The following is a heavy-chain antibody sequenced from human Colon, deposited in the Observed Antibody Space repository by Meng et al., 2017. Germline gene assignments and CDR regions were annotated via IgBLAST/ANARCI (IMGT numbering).Heavy chain of an antibody. V-gene: IGHV4-61*01. CDR1: GGSVSSGSYY. CDR3: ARGMTNGITFGGVIVN. Sequence: GQLQGSGPGLVRPSGTLSLTCTVSGGSVSSGSYYWSWIRQPPGKGLEWIGYIYYSGSTNYNPSLKSRVTISVDTSKNQFSLKLSSVTAADTAVYYCARGMTNGITFGGVIVNWGQGTLVTVSS. D-gene: IGHD3-16*02. CDR2: IYYSGST. J-gene: IGHJ4*02.